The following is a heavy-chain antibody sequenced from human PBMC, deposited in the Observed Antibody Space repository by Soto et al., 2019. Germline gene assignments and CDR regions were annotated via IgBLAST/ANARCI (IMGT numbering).Heavy chain of an antibody. CDR1: GFTFKTYA. D-gene: IGHD1-1*01. Sequence: QAQLVESGGGVVQPGRSLRLSCAASGFTFKTYALHWVRQAPCKGLEWVAVISFNEYKKFYDDSVKGRITISRDNFKSTLYLQMNNLRHSYSALYFCAREEDNNGLYFNYGFNVWGQGTTVIVSS. CDR3: AREEDNNGLYFNYGFNV. J-gene: IGHJ6*02. CDR2: ISFNEYKK. V-gene: IGHV3-30-3*01.